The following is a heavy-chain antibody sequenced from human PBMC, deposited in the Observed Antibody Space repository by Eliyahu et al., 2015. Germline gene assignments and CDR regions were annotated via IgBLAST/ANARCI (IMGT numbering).Heavy chain of an antibody. CDR2: ITPVXGTA. CDR1: GGTFSTYS. Sequence: QVQLVQSGTEVKKPGSSVRVSCKASGGTFSTYSISWVRQAPGQGLEWMGGITPVXGTARYAQNFQGRVTITADESTSTAFMELSSLRSEDTAVYYCARPSADNSGFSKPFDYWGQGTLVTVSS. D-gene: IGHD6-19*01. CDR3: ARPSADNSGFSKPFDY. V-gene: IGHV1-69*01. J-gene: IGHJ4*02.